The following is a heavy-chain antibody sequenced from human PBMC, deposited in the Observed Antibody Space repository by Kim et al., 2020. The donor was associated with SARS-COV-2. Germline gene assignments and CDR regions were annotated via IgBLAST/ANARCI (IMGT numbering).Heavy chain of an antibody. CDR2: IRSKTDGATT. J-gene: IGHJ4*01. CDR1: GFSFSNVW. V-gene: IGHV3-15*01. D-gene: IGHD3-16*01. Sequence: GGSLRLSCEASGFSFSNVWMSWVRQAPGKGLEWVGRIRSKTDGATTDYAAAVKDRFTLSRDDSKNMVFLHLNSLKTEDTALYYCTTALDSYSYLGGSYWGQGTRVTVSS. CDR3: TTALDSYSYLGGSY.